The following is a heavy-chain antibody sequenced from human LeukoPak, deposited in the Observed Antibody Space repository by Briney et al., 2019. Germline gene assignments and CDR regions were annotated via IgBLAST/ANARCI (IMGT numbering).Heavy chain of an antibody. Sequence: PSETLSLTCTVSGGSISSYYWSWIRQPPGKGLEWIGYIYYSGSTNYNPSLKSRVTISVDTSKNQFSLRLSSVTAADTAVYYCARPRGADYYDSSGYYWTPYALDIWGQGTMVTVSS. J-gene: IGHJ3*02. CDR1: GGSISSYY. V-gene: IGHV4-59*12. CDR3: ARPRGADYYDSSGYYWTPYALDI. CDR2: IYYSGST. D-gene: IGHD3-22*01.